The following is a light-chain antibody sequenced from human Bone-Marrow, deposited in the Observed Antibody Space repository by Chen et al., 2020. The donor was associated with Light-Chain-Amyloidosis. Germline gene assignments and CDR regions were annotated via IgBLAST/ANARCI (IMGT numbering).Light chain of an antibody. CDR3: QTWGTGIPYV. Sequence: QLVLTQSPSASASLGASVKLTCTLSSGHSSYAIAWHQQQPGKGPRYLMKLNSDGSHSKGDGIPDRFSGSSSGAERYLTISSLQSEDEADYYCQTWGTGIPYVFGTGTKVTVL. CDR2: LNSDGSH. V-gene: IGLV4-69*01. CDR1: SGHSSYA. J-gene: IGLJ1*01.